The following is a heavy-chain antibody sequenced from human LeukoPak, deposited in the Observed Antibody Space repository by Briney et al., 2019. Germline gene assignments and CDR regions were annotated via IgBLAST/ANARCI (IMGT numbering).Heavy chain of an antibody. V-gene: IGHV3-74*01. CDR2: INTDGSTT. CDR3: ARGSTMVRGVIMTFDY. CDR1: GFTFSSYW. J-gene: IGHJ4*02. Sequence: GGSLRLSCAASGFTFSSYWMHWVRQAPGKGLVWVSRINTDGSTTTYADSVKGRFTISRDNAKNTLYLQMNSLRAEDTAVYYCARGSTMVRGVIMTFDYWGQGTLVTVSS. D-gene: IGHD3-10*01.